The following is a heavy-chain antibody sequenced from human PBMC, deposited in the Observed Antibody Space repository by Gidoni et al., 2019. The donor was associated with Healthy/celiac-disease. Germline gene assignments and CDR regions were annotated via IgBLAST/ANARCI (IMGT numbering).Heavy chain of an antibody. CDR2: ISSSSSYI. J-gene: IGHJ5*02. D-gene: IGHD6-13*01. CDR1: GFTFSSYS. CDR3: AKIIAAAAWFDP. Sequence: EVQLVESGGGLVKPGGSLRLSCAASGFTFSSYSMNWVRQAPGKGLEWVSSISSSSSYIYYADSVKGRFTISRDNAKNSLYLQMNSLRAEDTAVYYCAKIIAAAAWFDPWGQGTLVTVSS. V-gene: IGHV3-21*01.